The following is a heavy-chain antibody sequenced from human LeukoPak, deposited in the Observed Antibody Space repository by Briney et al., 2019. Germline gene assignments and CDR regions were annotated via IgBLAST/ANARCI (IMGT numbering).Heavy chain of an antibody. CDR1: GFTFSSYS. V-gene: IGHV3-21*01. J-gene: IGHJ4*02. CDR3: ARDSMTVRSYGDYRNDNFDY. Sequence: GGSLRLSCAASGFTFSSYSMNWVRQAPGKGLEWVSSISSSSSYIYYADSVKGRFTISRDNAKNSLYLQMNSLRAEDTAVYYCARDSMTVRSYGDYRNDNFDYWDQGTLVTVSS. D-gene: IGHD4-17*01. CDR2: ISSSSSYI.